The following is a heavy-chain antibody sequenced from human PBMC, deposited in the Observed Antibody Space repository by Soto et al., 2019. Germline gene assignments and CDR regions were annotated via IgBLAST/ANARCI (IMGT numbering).Heavy chain of an antibody. CDR3: ARELAAAGAFDI. V-gene: IGHV1-69*13. CDR1: GGTFSSYA. Sequence: SVKVSCKASGGTFSSYAISWVRQAPGQGLEWMGGIIPIFGTANYAQKFQGRVTITADESTSTAYMELSSLRSEDTAVYYCARELAAAGAFDIWGQGTMVPVSS. CDR2: IIPIFGTA. J-gene: IGHJ3*02. D-gene: IGHD6-13*01.